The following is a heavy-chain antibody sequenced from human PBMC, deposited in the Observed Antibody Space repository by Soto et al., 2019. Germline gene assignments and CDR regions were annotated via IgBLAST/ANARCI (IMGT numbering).Heavy chain of an antibody. CDR1: GYTFTSYY. V-gene: IGHV1-46*01. CDR3: AQIGTTWWGPLPTSSYGMDV. J-gene: IGHJ6*02. CDR2: INPSGGST. Sequence: ASVKVSCKASGYTFTSYYMHWVRQAPGQGLEWMGIINPSGGSTSYAQKFQGRVTMTRDTSTSTVYMELSSLRSEDTAVYYCAQIGTTWWGPLPTSSYGMDVWGQGTTVTVSS. D-gene: IGHD1-1*01.